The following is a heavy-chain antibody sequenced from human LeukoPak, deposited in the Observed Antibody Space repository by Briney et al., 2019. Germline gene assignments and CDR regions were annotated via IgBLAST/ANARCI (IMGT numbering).Heavy chain of an antibody. V-gene: IGHV1-2*06. CDR2: INPNSGGT. CDR1: GGTFSSYT. CDR3: ALITMVRGPPEIDY. D-gene: IGHD3-10*01. J-gene: IGHJ4*02. Sequence: ASVKVSCKASGGTFSSYTISWVRQAPGQGLEWMGRINPNSGGTNYAQKFQGRVTMTRDTSISTAYMELSRLRSDDTAVYYCALITMVRGPPEIDYWGQGTLVTVSS.